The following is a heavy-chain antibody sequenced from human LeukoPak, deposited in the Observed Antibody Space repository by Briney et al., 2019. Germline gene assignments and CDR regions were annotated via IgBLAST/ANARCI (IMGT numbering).Heavy chain of an antibody. CDR2: ISSNGRTI. CDR3: ARNHLYTFDY. V-gene: IGHV3-48*03. CDR1: GFTFSSYE. D-gene: IGHD2-8*01. Sequence: GGSLRLSCAASGFTFSSYEMNWVRQAPGKGLEWVSKISSNGRTIDYADSVKGRFTISRDNAKNSLYLQMNSLRAEDTAVYYCARNHLYTFDYWGQGTLVTVSS. J-gene: IGHJ4*02.